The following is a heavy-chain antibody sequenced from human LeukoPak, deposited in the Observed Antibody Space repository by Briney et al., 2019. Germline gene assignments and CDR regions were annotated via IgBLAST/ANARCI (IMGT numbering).Heavy chain of an antibody. Sequence: SETLSLTCTVSGGSISSSSYYWGWIRQPPGKGLEWIGSIYYSGSTYYNPFLKSRVTISVDTSKNQFSLKLSSVTAADTAVYYCARNPGIAVAGFDYWGQGTLVTVSS. CDR2: IYYSGST. V-gene: IGHV4-39*01. CDR3: ARNPGIAVAGFDY. J-gene: IGHJ4*02. D-gene: IGHD6-19*01. CDR1: GGSISSSSYY.